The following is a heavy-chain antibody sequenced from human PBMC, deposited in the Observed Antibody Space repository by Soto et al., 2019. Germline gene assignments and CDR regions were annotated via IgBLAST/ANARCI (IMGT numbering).Heavy chain of an antibody. J-gene: IGHJ4*02. CDR1: GFTFSSYA. Sequence: GGSLRLSCAASGFTFSSYAMSWVRQAPGKGLEWVSAISGSGGSTYYADSVKGRFTISRDNSKNTLYLQMNSLRAEDTAVYYCAKVVKDDFWSGSRYYFDYWGQGTLVTVSS. CDR3: AKVVKDDFWSGSRYYFDY. D-gene: IGHD3-3*01. V-gene: IGHV3-23*01. CDR2: ISGSGGST.